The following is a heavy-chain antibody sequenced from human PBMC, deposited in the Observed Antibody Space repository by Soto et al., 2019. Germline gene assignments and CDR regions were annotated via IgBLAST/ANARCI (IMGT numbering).Heavy chain of an antibody. CDR3: ARAPDYYDSSGYYYPEYFQH. V-gene: IGHV3-30-3*01. CDR1: GFTFSSYA. D-gene: IGHD3-22*01. CDR2: ISDDGSNK. Sequence: QVQLVESGGGVVQPGRSLRLSCAASGFTFSSYAMHWVRQAPGKGLEWVAVISDDGSNKYYADSVKGRFTISRDNSKNTLYLQMNSLRAEDTAVYYCARAPDYYDSSGYYYPEYFQHWGQGTLVTVSS. J-gene: IGHJ1*01.